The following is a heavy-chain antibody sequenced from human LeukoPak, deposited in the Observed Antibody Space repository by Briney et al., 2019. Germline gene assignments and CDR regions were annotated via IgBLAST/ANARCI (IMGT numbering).Heavy chain of an antibody. CDR1: GFTFSSYG. CDR3: SRDPRPCDY. V-gene: IGHV3-30*02. J-gene: IGHJ4*02. CDR2: IRYDGSNK. Sequence: GGSLRLSCAASGFTFSSYGMHWVRQAPGKGLEWVAFIRYDGSNKYYADSVKGRFTISRDNSKNTLYLQMNSLTDEDTAVYYCSRDPRPCDYWGQGTLVTVSS.